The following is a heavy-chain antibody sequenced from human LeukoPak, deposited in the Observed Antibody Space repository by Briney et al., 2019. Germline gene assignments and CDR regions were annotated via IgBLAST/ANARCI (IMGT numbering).Heavy chain of an antibody. CDR3: ARGRGGNYFDY. D-gene: IGHD3-10*01. CDR1: GFSFSSYS. Sequence: GESLRLSCAASGFSFSSYSMNWVRQAPGKGLEWLSSISSSSSYIYYADSVKGRFTISRDNAKNSLYLQMNSLRAEDTAVHYCARGRGGNYFDYWGQGTLVTVSS. J-gene: IGHJ4*02. V-gene: IGHV3-21*01. CDR2: ISSSSSYI.